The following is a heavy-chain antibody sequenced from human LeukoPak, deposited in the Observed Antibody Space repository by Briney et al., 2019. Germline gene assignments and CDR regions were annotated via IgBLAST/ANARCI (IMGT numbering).Heavy chain of an antibody. CDR3: ARVVSSVGY. CDR1: GFTLSPYE. V-gene: IGHV3-48*03. J-gene: IGHJ4*02. Sequence: GGSLRLSCAASGFTLSPYEMNWVRQAPGKGLEWVSYISSGGETMYYADSVKGRFTISRDNAKNSPYLQMNSLRVEDTAVYYCARVVSSVGYWGQGTLVTVSS. D-gene: IGHD1-26*01. CDR2: ISSGGETM.